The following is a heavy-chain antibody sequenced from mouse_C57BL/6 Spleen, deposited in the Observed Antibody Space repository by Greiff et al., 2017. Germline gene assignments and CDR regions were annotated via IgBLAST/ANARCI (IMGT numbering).Heavy chain of an antibody. Sequence: EVMLVESGGGLVKPGGSLKLSCAASGFTFSSYAMSWVRQTPEKRLEWVATISDGGSYTYYPDNVKGRFTISRDNAKNNLYLQMSHLKSEDTAMYYCARGGYYYGSSHYFDYWGQGTTLTVSS. CDR2: ISDGGSYT. CDR1: GFTFSSYA. D-gene: IGHD1-1*01. V-gene: IGHV5-4*03. J-gene: IGHJ2*01. CDR3: ARGGYYYGSSHYFDY.